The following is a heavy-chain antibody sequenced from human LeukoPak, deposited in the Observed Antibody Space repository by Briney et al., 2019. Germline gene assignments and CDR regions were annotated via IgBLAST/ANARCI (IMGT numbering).Heavy chain of an antibody. J-gene: IGHJ4*02. CDR3: AREEVVRGVIDY. CDR1: GGSISSYY. V-gene: IGHV4-59*01. Sequence: PSETLSLTCTVSGGSISSYYWSWIRQPPGKGLEWIGYIYYSGSTNYNPSLKSRVTISVDTSKNQFSLKLSSVTAADTAVYYCAREEVVRGVIDYWGQGTLVTVSS. D-gene: IGHD3-10*01. CDR2: IYYSGST.